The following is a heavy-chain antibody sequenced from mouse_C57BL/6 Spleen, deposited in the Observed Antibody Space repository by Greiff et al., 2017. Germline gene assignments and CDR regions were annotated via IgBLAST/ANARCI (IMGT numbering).Heavy chain of an antibody. D-gene: IGHD1-1*01. CDR3: ARSPLTTVVADYYAMDY. V-gene: IGHV1-72*01. J-gene: IGHJ4*01. CDR1: GYTFTSYW. Sequence: VQLQQPGAELVKPGASVKLSCKASGYTFTSYWMHWVKQRPGRGLEWIGRIDPNSGGTKYNEKFKSKATLTVDKPSSTAYMQLSSLTSEDSAVYYCARSPLTTVVADYYAMDYWGQGTSVTVSS. CDR2: IDPNSGGT.